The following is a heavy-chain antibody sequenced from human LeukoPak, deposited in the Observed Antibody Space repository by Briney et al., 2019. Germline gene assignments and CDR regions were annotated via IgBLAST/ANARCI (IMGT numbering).Heavy chain of an antibody. Sequence: SETLSLTCAVYGGSFSGYYWSWIRQPPGEGLEWIGEINHSGSTNYNPSLKSRVTISVDTSKNQFSLKLSSVTAADTAVYYCARELGYSYGRYFDYWGQGTLVTVSS. J-gene: IGHJ4*02. CDR2: INHSGST. CDR1: GGSFSGYY. CDR3: ARELGYSYGRYFDY. V-gene: IGHV4-34*01. D-gene: IGHD5-18*01.